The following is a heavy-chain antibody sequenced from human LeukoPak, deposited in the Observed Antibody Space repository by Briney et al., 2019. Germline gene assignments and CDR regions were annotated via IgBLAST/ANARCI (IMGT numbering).Heavy chain of an antibody. D-gene: IGHD4-23*01. Sequence: GGSLRLSCAASGFTYSSNYMSWVRQAPGKGLEWVSVIYSGGNTYYADSVKGRFTISRDNSKNTLYLQMDSLRAEDTAVYYCASSYGGNSGWFDPWGQGTLVTVSS. CDR2: IYSGGNT. CDR3: ASSYGGNSGWFDP. V-gene: IGHV3-66*01. CDR1: GFTYSSNY. J-gene: IGHJ5*02.